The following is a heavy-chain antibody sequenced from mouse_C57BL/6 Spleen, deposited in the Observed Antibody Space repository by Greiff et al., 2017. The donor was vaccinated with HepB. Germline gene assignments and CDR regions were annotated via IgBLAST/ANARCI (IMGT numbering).Heavy chain of an antibody. CDR1: GYTFTSYW. CDR2: IDPSDSYT. Sequence: VQLQQPGAELVMPGASVKLSCKASGYTFTSYWMHWVKQRPGQGLEWIGEIDPSDSYTNYNQKFKGKSTLTVDKSSSTAYMQLSSLTSEDSAVYYCARNYGNYVGYFDYWGQGTTLTVSS. CDR3: ARNYGNYVGYFDY. V-gene: IGHV1-69*01. J-gene: IGHJ2*01. D-gene: IGHD2-1*01.